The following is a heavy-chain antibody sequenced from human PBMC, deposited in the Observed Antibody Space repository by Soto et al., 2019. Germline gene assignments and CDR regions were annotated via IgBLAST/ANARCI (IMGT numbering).Heavy chain of an antibody. Sequence: PGESLKISCKGSGYSFTSYWIGWVRQMPGKGLEWMGIIYPGDSDTRYSPSFQGQVTISADKSISTAYLQWSSLKASDTAMYYCARDDSSSWYCRGMDVWGQGTTVTVSS. J-gene: IGHJ6*02. D-gene: IGHD6-13*01. V-gene: IGHV5-51*01. CDR1: GYSFTSYW. CDR2: IYPGDSDT. CDR3: ARDDSSSWYCRGMDV.